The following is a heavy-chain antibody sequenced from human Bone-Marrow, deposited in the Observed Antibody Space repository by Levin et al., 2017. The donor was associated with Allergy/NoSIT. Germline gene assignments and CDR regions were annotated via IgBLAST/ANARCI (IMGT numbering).Heavy chain of an antibody. CDR2: IYYSGRT. CDR3: ARRGEGKNWFDP. J-gene: IGHJ5*02. V-gene: IGHV4-39*01. CDR1: GGSISSSGYY. D-gene: IGHD3-10*01. Sequence: PSETLSLTCTVSGGSISSSGYYWGWVRQPPGKGLDWLASIYYSGRTYYNPSLKSRVTIFVDTSNNQFSLKLTSVTAADTAVYYCARRGEGKNWFDPWGQGTLVTVSS.